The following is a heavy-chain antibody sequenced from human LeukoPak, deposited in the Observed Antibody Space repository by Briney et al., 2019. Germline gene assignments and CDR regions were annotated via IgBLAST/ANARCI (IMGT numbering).Heavy chain of an antibody. CDR1: GGTFSSYA. D-gene: IGHD1-26*01. CDR3: ARDSSVVGATSRYFDY. CDR2: IIPIFGTA. V-gene: IGHV1-69*05. Sequence: GSSVKVSCKASGGTFSSYAISWVRQAPGQGLEWMGGIIPIFGTANYAQKFQGRVTITTDESTSTAYMELSSLRSEDTAVYYYARDSSVVGATSRYFDYWGQGTLVTVSS. J-gene: IGHJ4*02.